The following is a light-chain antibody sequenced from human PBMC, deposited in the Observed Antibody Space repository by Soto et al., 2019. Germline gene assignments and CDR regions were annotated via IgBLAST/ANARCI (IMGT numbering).Light chain of an antibody. CDR2: DNN. Sequence: QSALTQPPSVSGAPGQRVTISCPGSSFNIGAGYDVHWYQHLPGAAPKLLIYDNNNRPSGVPDRFSGSKSGTSASLAITGLQAEDEAEYYCQSYASGLSGYVLGTGTKVTVL. CDR3: QSYASGLSGYV. J-gene: IGLJ1*01. V-gene: IGLV1-40*01. CDR1: SFNIGAGYD.